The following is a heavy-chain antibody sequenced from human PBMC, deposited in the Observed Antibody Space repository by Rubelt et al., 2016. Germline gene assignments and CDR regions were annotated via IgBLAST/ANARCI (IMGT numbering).Heavy chain of an antibody. CDR3: ARGVMITFGGVIVLDY. CDR2: SGST. D-gene: IGHD3-16*02. Sequence: SGSTNYNPSLKSRVTISVDTSKNQFSLKLSSVTAADTAVYYCARGVMITFGGVIVLDYWGQGTLVTVSS. J-gene: IGHJ4*02. V-gene: IGHV4-34*01.